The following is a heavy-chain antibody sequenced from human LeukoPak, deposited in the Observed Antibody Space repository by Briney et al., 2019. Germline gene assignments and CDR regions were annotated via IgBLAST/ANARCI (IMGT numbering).Heavy chain of an antibody. J-gene: IGHJ4*02. CDR2: ISGSGGTT. CDR3: AKDYRITIFGVPYYFDY. CDR1: GFTFSSFA. Sequence: GSLRLSCAASGFTFSSFAMTWVRQAPGKGLEWVSSISGSGGTTYYADSVKGRFTISRDNSKNTLYLQMNSLRVEDTAVFYCAKDYRITIFGVPYYFDYWGQGTLVTVSS. D-gene: IGHD3-3*01. V-gene: IGHV3-23*01.